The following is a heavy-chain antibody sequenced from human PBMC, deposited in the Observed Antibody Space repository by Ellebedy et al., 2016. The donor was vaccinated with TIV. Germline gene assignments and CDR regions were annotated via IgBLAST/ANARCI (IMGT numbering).Heavy chain of an antibody. V-gene: IGHV1-58*02. CDR3: AADGITGPFDY. CDR2: IVVGSGNT. J-gene: IGHJ4*02. Sequence: AASVKVSCKASGFTFTSSAMQWVRQARGQRLEWIGWIVVGSGNTNYAQKFQERVTITRDMSTSTAYMELSSLRSEDTAVYYCAADGITGPFDYWGQGTLVTVPS. CDR1: GFTFTSSA. D-gene: IGHD1-20*01.